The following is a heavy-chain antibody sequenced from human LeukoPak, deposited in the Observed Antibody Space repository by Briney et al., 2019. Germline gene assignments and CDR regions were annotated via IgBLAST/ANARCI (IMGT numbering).Heavy chain of an antibody. D-gene: IGHD3-22*01. J-gene: IGHJ4*02. V-gene: IGHV3-9*01. CDR2: ISWNSGSI. Sequence: GGSLRLSCAASGFTFSSYSMTWVRQAPGKGLEWVSGISWNSGSIGYADSVKGRFTISRDNAKNSLYLQMNSLRAEDTALYYCAKDINYDNSGPYYFDYWGQGTLVTVSS. CDR3: AKDINYDNSGPYYFDY. CDR1: GFTFSSYS.